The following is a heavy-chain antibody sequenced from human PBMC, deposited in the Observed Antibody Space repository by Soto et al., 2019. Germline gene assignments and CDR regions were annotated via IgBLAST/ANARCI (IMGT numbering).Heavy chain of an antibody. CDR3: AREGVNWNGNLDY. CDR2: IIPILGIA. CDR1: GGTFSSYT. Sequence: SVKVSCKASGGTFSSYTISWVRQAPGQGLEGMGRIIPILGIANYAQKFQGRVTITADKSTSTAYMELSSLRSEDTAVYYCAREGVNWNGNLDYWGQGTLVTVSS. D-gene: IGHD1-20*01. V-gene: IGHV1-69*04. J-gene: IGHJ4*02.